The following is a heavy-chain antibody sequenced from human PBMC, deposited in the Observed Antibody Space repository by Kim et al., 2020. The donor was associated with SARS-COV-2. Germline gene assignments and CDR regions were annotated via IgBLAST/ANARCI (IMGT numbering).Heavy chain of an antibody. Sequence: GGSLRLSCAASGFTFGGYAMHWVRQAPGKGLEWVSGISWNSGSIGYADSVKGRFTISRDNAKNSLYLQMNSLRAEDTALYYCAKDAGTYYYGMYVWGEGATCTVS. D-gene: IGHD6-13*01. CDR3: AKDAGTYYYGMYV. CDR2: ISWNSGSI. V-gene: IGHV3-9*01. J-gene: IGHJ6*02. CDR1: GFTFGGYA.